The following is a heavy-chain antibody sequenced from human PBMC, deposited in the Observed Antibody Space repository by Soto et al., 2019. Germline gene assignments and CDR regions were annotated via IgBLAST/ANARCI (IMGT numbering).Heavy chain of an antibody. CDR1: GYTFTIYA. J-gene: IGHJ5*02. D-gene: IGHD6-13*01. CDR3: ARGPEQQLVKGAYNWFDP. V-gene: IGHV1-3*01. CDR2: INAGNGNT. Sequence: ASVKVSCKASGYTFTIYAMHWVRQAPGQRLEWMGWINAGNGNTKYSQKFQGRVTITRDTSASTAYMELSSLRSEDTAVYYCARGPEQQLVKGAYNWFDPWGQGTLVTVS.